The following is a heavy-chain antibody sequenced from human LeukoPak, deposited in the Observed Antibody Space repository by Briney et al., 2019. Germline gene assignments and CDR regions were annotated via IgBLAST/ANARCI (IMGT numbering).Heavy chain of an antibody. CDR3: AKDLSSAITSALVLDV. J-gene: IGHJ6*02. D-gene: IGHD3-22*01. Sequence: GGSLRLSCAASGFTFDDYAMHWVRQAPGKGLEWVSGITWNRDNIGCGDSVKGRFTISRDNVKNVLYLQMTSLRPEDTALYCCAKDLSSAITSALVLDVWGQGTTVIVSS. V-gene: IGHV3-9*01. CDR1: GFTFDDYA. CDR2: ITWNRDNI.